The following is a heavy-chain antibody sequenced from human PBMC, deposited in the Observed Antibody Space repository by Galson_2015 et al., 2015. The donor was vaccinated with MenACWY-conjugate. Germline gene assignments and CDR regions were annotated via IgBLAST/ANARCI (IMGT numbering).Heavy chain of an antibody. V-gene: IGHV3-23*01. J-gene: IGHJ4*02. CDR3: AKVGASVYYVSSGYYYFDN. Sequence: SLRLSCAASGFTFTTYAMSWVRQAPGKGLEWVSAISGGGGTTKYADSVKGRFTISRDNSKNTLYLQMNSLRAEDTAVYYCAKVGASVYYVSSGYYYFDNWGQGTLVTVSS. CDR1: GFTFTTYA. D-gene: IGHD3-22*01. CDR2: ISGGGGTT.